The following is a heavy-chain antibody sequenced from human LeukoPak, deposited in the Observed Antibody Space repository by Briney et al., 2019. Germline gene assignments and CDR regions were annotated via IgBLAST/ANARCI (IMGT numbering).Heavy chain of an antibody. CDR1: GFTFSDYY. V-gene: IGHV3-11*01. CDR2: ISSSGSTI. D-gene: IGHD3-3*01. Sequence: GGSLRLSCAASGFTFSDYYMSWIRQAPGKGLEWVSYISSSGSTIYYADSVKGRFTISRDNAKNSLYLQMNSLRAEDTAVYYCARVDYDFWSGYYTTTVDYYYYYMDVWGKGTTVTVSS. J-gene: IGHJ6*03. CDR3: ARVDYDFWSGYYTTTVDYYYYYMDV.